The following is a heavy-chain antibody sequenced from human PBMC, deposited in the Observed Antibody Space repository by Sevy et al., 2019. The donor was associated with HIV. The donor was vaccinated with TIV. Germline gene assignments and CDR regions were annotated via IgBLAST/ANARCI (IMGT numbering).Heavy chain of an antibody. CDR3: ARNLAAGMRLGMDV. CDR2: ISSSSSTI. D-gene: IGHD6-13*01. V-gene: IGHV3-48*02. CDR1: GFTFSSYS. Sequence: GWSLRLSCAASGFTFSSYSMNWVRQAPGKGLEWVSYISSSSSTIYYADSVKGRFTISRDNAKNSLYLQMNSLRDEDTAVYYCARNLAAGMRLGMDVWGQGTTVTVSS. J-gene: IGHJ6*02.